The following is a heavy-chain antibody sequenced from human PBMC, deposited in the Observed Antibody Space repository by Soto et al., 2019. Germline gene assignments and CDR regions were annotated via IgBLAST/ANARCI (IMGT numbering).Heavy chain of an antibody. Sequence: SETLSLTCTVSCGSISSYYWSWIRQPPGKGLEWIGYIYYSGSTNYNPSLKSRVTISVDTSKNQFSLKLSSVTAADTAVYYCARDGEGSGSYYLDAFDIWGQGTMVTVSS. V-gene: IGHV4-59*01. CDR2: IYYSGST. CDR1: CGSISSYY. J-gene: IGHJ3*02. D-gene: IGHD3-10*01. CDR3: ARDGEGSGSYYLDAFDI.